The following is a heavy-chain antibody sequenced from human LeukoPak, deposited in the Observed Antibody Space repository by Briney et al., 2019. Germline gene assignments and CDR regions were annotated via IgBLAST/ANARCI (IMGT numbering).Heavy chain of an antibody. CDR3: ARPLGYCSGGSCLGFDY. J-gene: IGHJ4*02. D-gene: IGHD2-15*01. Sequence: PSETLSLTCTVSGGSISSGSYYWSWIRQPPGKGLEWIGSIYYSGSTYYNPSLKSRVTISVDTSKNQFSLKLSSVTAADTAVYYCARPLGYCSGGSCLGFDYWGQGTLVTVSS. V-gene: IGHV4-39*07. CDR2: IYYSGST. CDR1: GGSISSGSYY.